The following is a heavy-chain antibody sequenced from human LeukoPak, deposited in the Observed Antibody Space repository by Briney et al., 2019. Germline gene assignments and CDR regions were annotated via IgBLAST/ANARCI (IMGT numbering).Heavy chain of an antibody. CDR3: AREDRGYSYGHDY. CDR1: GFTFSSYS. D-gene: IGHD5-18*01. Sequence: PGGSLRLSCAASGFTFSSYSMNWVRQAPGKELEWVSYISSSSSTIHYADSVKGRFTISRDNAKNSLYLQMNSLRAEDTAVYYCAREDRGYSYGHDYWGQGTLVTVSS. V-gene: IGHV3-48*01. CDR2: ISSSSSTI. J-gene: IGHJ4*02.